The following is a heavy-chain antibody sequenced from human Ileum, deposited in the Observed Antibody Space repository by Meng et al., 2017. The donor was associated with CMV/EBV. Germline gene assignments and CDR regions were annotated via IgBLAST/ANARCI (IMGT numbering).Heavy chain of an antibody. CDR1: GFSLSNYA. Sequence: SGFSLSNYAMGWVRQAPGKGLEWVSDIRGSGADTYYADSVRGRFTISRDNSKNTVYLQMNSLTADDTAVYYCAKTFYFSSGKADFEYWGQGTLVTVSS. J-gene: IGHJ4*02. CDR3: AKTFYFSSGKADFEY. D-gene: IGHD3-10*01. CDR2: IRGSGADT. V-gene: IGHV3-23*01.